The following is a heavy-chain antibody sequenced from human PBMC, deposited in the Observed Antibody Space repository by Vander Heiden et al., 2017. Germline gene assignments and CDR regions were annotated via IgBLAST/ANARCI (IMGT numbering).Heavy chain of an antibody. Sequence: QVQLVQSGAELKKPGSSVKVSCKASGGTFSSHAISWVRQAPGQGLEWMGGIIPIFGTANYAQKFQGRVTITADKSTSTAYMELSSLRSEDTAVYYCARDGSRGVGATPLDYWGQGTLVTVSS. D-gene: IGHD1-26*01. CDR3: ARDGSRGVGATPLDY. J-gene: IGHJ4*02. CDR1: GGTFSSHA. CDR2: IIPIFGTA. V-gene: IGHV1-69*06.